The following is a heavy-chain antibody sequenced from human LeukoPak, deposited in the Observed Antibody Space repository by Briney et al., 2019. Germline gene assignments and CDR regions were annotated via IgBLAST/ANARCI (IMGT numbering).Heavy chain of an antibody. CDR2: IYYSGST. V-gene: IGHV4-59*12. CDR1: GGSISSYY. J-gene: IGHJ4*02. Sequence: SETLSLTCTVSGGSISSYYWSWIRQPPGKGLEWIGYIYYSGSTNYNPSLKSRVTISVDTSKNQFSLKLSSVTAADTAVYYCARVLVTPKYYFDYWGQGTLVTVSS. D-gene: IGHD2-15*01. CDR3: ARVLVTPKYYFDY.